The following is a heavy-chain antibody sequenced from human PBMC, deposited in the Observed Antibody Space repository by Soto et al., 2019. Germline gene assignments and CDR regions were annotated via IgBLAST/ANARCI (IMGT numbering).Heavy chain of an antibody. CDR1: GFTFSYYT. V-gene: IGHV3-66*01. CDR3: ARGSLY. CDR2: IYSADNT. J-gene: IGHJ4*01. Sequence: GGSLRLSCAVSGFTFSYYTMSWVRQAPGKGLECVSIIYSADNTFYVDSVKGRFIISRDNSKNTVYLQMNSLRADDTAVYYCARGSLYWGQGTLVTVSS.